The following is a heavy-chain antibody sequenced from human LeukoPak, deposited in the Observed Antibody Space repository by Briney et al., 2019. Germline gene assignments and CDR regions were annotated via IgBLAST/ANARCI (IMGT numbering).Heavy chain of an antibody. CDR1: GYTFTSYG. J-gene: IGHJ4*02. Sequence: ASVKVSCKASGYTFTSYGISWVRQAPGQGLEWMGWISAYNGNTNYAQKLQGRVTITTDTSTTTAYMGLRSLRSDDTAVYYCARPVWFGESLLFDYWGQGTLVTVSS. V-gene: IGHV1-18*01. CDR2: ISAYNGNT. D-gene: IGHD3-10*01. CDR3: ARPVWFGESLLFDY.